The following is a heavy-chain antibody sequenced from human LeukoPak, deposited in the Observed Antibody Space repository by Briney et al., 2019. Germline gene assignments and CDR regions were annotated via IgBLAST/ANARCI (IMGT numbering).Heavy chain of an antibody. CDR3: AKSTDSSLGNFDY. Sequence: GGSLRLSCAASGLTFSSYWMSWVRQAPGKGLEWVANIKQDGSEKYYVDSVKGRFTISRDNAKNSLYLQMNSLRAEDTAVYYCAKSTDSSLGNFDYWGQGTLVTVSS. CDR2: IKQDGSEK. D-gene: IGHD3-22*01. V-gene: IGHV3-7*01. J-gene: IGHJ4*02. CDR1: GLTFSSYW.